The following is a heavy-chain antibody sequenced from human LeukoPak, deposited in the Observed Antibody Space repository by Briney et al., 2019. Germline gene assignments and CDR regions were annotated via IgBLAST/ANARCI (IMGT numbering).Heavy chain of an antibody. V-gene: IGHV5-51*01. D-gene: IGHD1-26*01. CDR2: IYPGDSDI. CDR3: ARWGVEATTFDAFDI. Sequence: GESLKISCKGSGYSFTSYWIGWVRQMPGKGLEWMGIIYPGDSDIRYSPSFQGQVTISADKSISTAYLQWSSLKASDTAMYYCARWGVEATTFDAFDIWGQGTMVTVSS. J-gene: IGHJ3*02. CDR1: GYSFTSYW.